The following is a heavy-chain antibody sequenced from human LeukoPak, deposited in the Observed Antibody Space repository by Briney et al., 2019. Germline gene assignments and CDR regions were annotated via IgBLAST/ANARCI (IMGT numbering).Heavy chain of an antibody. D-gene: IGHD3-22*01. J-gene: IGHJ5*02. CDR1: GASVSRGDYY. CDR3: ARDYYDSSGLNWFDP. Sequence: SQTLSLTCTVSGASVSRGDYYWSWVRQLPGKGLEWIGYIHYSGPTYSNPSLQSRVTLSVDTSNNLLSLRLSSVTAADTAVYYCARDYYDSSGLNWFDPWGQGTLVTVSS. V-gene: IGHV4-31*03. CDR2: IHYSGPT.